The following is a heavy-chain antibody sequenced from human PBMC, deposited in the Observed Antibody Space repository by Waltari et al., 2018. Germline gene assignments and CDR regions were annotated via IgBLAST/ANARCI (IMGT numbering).Heavy chain of an antibody. CDR2: IYAGNAT. Sequence: EVQLVESGGGLIQPGGSLRLACAASGYTVSSKYLSWVRQAPGKGLEWVASIYAGNATYYADPARGRFTNSRDISKNTLFLQRNNRRGEDTAVYFCAGSLGGLDHWGQGTLVTVSS. CDR3: AGSLGGLDH. V-gene: IGHV3-53*01. J-gene: IGHJ4*02. D-gene: IGHD3-16*01. CDR1: GYTVSSKY.